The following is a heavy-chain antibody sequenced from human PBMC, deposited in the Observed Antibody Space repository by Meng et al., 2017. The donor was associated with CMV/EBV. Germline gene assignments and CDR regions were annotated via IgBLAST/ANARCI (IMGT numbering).Heavy chain of an antibody. CDR3: ARDGVPAAIYYYYGMDV. CDR1: GFTFSSYA. Sequence: GESLKISCAASGFTFSSYAMHWVRQAPGKGLEWVAVISYDGSNKYYADSVKGRFTISRDNSKNTLYLQMNSLRAEDTAVYHCARDGVPAAIYYYYGMDVWGQGTTVTVSS. V-gene: IGHV3-30-3*01. D-gene: IGHD2-2*02. J-gene: IGHJ6*02. CDR2: ISYDGSNK.